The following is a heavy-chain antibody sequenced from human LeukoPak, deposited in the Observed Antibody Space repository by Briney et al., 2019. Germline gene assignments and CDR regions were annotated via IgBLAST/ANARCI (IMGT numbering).Heavy chain of an antibody. Sequence: GASVKVSCKASGYTFTSYYMHWVRQAPGQGLEWMGIINPSGGSTSYAQKFQGRVTMTRDMSTSTVYMELSSLRSEDTAVYYCAREWGGMKDSSSWYVPFDYWGQGTLVTVSS. CDR2: INPSGGST. D-gene: IGHD6-13*01. J-gene: IGHJ4*02. V-gene: IGHV1-46*01. CDR1: GYTFTSYY. CDR3: AREWGGMKDSSSWYVPFDY.